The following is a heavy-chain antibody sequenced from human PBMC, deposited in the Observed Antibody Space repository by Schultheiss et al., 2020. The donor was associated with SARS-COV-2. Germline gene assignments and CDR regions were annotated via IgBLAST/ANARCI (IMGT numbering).Heavy chain of an antibody. J-gene: IGHJ4*02. CDR1: GFTVSSNY. CDR2: IYSGGST. Sequence: GGSLRLSCAASGFTVSSNYMSWVRQAPGKGLEWVSVIYSGGSTFYADSVKGRFTISRDNSKSTLYLQMSSLRAEDTAVYYCASHCSGGSCYSYWGQGTLVTVSS. CDR3: ASHCSGGSCYSY. V-gene: IGHV3-53*01. D-gene: IGHD2-15*01.